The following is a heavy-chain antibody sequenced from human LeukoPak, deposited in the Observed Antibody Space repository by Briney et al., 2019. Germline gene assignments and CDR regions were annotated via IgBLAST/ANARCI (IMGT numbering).Heavy chain of an antibody. J-gene: IGHJ6*02. D-gene: IGHD2-2*01. CDR2: IWYDGSNK. Sequence: GGSLRLSCAASGFTFSSYGMHWVRQAPGKGLEWVAVIWYDGSNKYYADSGKGRFTISRDNSKNTLYLQMNSLRAEDTAVYYCARDGEHCSSTSCYGYGYYGMDVWGQGTTVTVFS. CDR1: GFTFSSYG. CDR3: ARDGEHCSSTSCYGYGYYGMDV. V-gene: IGHV3-33*01.